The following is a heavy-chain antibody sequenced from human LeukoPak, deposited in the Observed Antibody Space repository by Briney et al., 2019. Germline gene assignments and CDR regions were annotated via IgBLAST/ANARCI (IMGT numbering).Heavy chain of an antibody. Sequence: GGSLRLSCAASGFTYSSYAMSWVRQAPGKGLEWVSAISGSGGSTYYADSVKGRFTISRDNSKNTLYLQMNSLRAEDTAVYYCAKYCSGGSCYPNYDDYVSYWGQGTLVTVSS. V-gene: IGHV3-23*01. J-gene: IGHJ4*02. D-gene: IGHD2-15*01. CDR2: ISGSGGST. CDR1: GFTYSSYA. CDR3: AKYCSGGSCYPNYDDYVSY.